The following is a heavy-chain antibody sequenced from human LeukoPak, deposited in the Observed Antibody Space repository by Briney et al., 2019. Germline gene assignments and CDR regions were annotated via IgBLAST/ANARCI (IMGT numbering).Heavy chain of an antibody. Sequence: ASVKVSCKASGGTFSSYAISWVRQAPGQGLEWMGWINPNSGGTNYAQKFQGRVTMTRDTSISTAYMELSRLRSDDTAVYYCARGKELLYWGQGTLVTVSS. CDR2: INPNSGGT. V-gene: IGHV1-2*02. CDR3: ARGKELLY. J-gene: IGHJ4*02. CDR1: GGTFSSYA. D-gene: IGHD1-26*01.